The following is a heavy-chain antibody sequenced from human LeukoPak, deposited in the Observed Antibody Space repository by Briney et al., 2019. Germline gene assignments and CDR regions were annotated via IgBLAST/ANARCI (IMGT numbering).Heavy chain of an antibody. CDR3: ARRSKKPPFWNGNKGKYSSYYGLDV. Sequence: SETLSLTCAVSSGSISTYDWTWIRQFPGKGLEWIGNIYYNGSVNYNPSLESRVTISVDTSKIQFSLKLSSVTAADTAVYYCARRSKKPPFWNGNKGKYSSYYGLDVWGPGATVTVSS. CDR1: SGSISTYD. J-gene: IGHJ6*02. D-gene: IGHD3-3*01. V-gene: IGHV4-59*08. CDR2: IYYNGSV.